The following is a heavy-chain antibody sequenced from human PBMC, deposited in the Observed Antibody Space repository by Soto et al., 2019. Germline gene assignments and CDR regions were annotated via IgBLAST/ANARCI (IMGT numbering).Heavy chain of an antibody. V-gene: IGHV3-11*04. D-gene: IGHD3-10*01. CDR1: GFIFTDYS. J-gene: IGHJ6*02. CDR3: ARELWFGEDGYYGMDV. Sequence: GGSLRLSCVASGFIFTDYSMTWIRQAPGKGLEWVSYITTGGETTLYADSVKGRFTISRDNSKNTLYLQMNSLRAEDTAVYYCARELWFGEDGYYGMDVWGQGTTVTVSS. CDR2: ITTGGETT.